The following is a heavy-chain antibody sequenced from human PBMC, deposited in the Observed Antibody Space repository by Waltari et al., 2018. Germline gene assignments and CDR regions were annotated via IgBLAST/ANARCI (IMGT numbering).Heavy chain of an antibody. CDR1: GGSISSYY. J-gene: IGHJ4*02. Sequence: QVQLQESGPGLVKPSETLSLTCTVSGGSISSYYWSWILQPPGKGLEWIGYIYYSGSTNYNPSLKSRVTISVDTSKNQFSLKLSSVTAADTAVYYCARAKTRRGYSYGPIDYWGQGTLVTVSS. CDR3: ARAKTRRGYSYGPIDY. CDR2: IYYSGST. D-gene: IGHD5-18*01. V-gene: IGHV4-59*01.